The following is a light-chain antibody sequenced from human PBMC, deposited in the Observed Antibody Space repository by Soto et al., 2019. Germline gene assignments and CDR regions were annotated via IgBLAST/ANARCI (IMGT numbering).Light chain of an antibody. V-gene: IGKV1-5*03. Sequence: DIQMTQSPPTLSASVGDRVTITCRASQSISSWLAWYQQKPGKAPKLLIYKASSLESGVPSRFSGSGSGTEFTLTISSLQPDDFATYYCQQYNSYLVTFGQGTKVDIK. CDR2: KAS. CDR1: QSISSW. CDR3: QQYNSYLVT. J-gene: IGKJ2*01.